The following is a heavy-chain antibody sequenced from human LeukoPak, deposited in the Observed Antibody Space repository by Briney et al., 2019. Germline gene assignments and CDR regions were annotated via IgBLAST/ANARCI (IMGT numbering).Heavy chain of an antibody. J-gene: IGHJ4*02. D-gene: IGHD5-12*01. CDR1: GYTFSSYW. V-gene: IGHV3-7*03. CDR3: ARRDIVATGSFDY. CDR2: IKQDGSEK. Sequence: GGSLRLSCAASGYTFSSYWMSWVRQAPGKGLEWVANIKQDGSEKYYVDSVKGRFAISRDNAKNSLYLQMNSLRAEDTAVYYCARRDIVATGSFDYWGQGTLVTVSS.